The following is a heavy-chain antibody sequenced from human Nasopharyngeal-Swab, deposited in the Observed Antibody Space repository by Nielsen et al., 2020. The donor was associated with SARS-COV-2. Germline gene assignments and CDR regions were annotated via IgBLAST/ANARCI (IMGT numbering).Heavy chain of an antibody. J-gene: IGHJ4*02. Sequence: GASLKISCAASGITFSRYWMSWVRQAPGKGLEWVANIKQDGSEKYYVDSVKGRFTISRDNAKNSLYLQMNSLRAEDTAVYYCARGPGSWYSLDYWGQGTLVTVSS. CDR2: IKQDGSEK. CDR1: GITFSRYW. D-gene: IGHD6-13*01. CDR3: ARGPGSWYSLDY. V-gene: IGHV3-7*01.